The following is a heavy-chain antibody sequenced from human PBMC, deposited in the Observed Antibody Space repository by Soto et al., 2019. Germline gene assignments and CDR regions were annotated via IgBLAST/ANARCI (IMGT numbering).Heavy chain of an antibody. CDR2: IFSNDEK. V-gene: IGHV2-26*01. Sequence: ESGPTLVNPTETLTLTCTVSGFSLSNARMGVSWIRQPPGKALEWLAHIFSNDEKSYSTSLKSRLTISKDTSKSQVVLTMTNMDPVDTATYYCARTHYDSSGYKWFDPWGQGTLVTVSS. CDR3: ARTHYDSSGYKWFDP. J-gene: IGHJ5*02. CDR1: GFSLSNARMG. D-gene: IGHD3-22*01.